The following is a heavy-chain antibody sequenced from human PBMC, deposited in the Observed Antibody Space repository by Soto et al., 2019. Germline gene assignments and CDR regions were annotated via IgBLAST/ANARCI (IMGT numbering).Heavy chain of an antibody. CDR1: GYVFTGYY. V-gene: IGHV1-2*02. Sequence: ASVKVSCKTSGYVFTGYYLHWVRQAPGQGLEWMGWINGRSGGTAYTQKFQGRVTLTMDTSTSTAYMELSSLISDDTALYYCMRGASDRDSSGYPYYFDHWGQGTLVTVS. D-gene: IGHD3-22*01. CDR2: INGRSGGT. J-gene: IGHJ4*02. CDR3: MRGASDRDSSGYPYYFDH.